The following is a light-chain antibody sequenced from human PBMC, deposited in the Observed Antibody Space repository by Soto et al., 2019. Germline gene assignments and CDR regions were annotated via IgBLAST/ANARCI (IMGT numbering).Light chain of an antibody. CDR3: QQYSSSPS. CDR2: GAS. J-gene: IGKJ5*01. Sequence: EMTQSPTTLSVSPGARATLSFRARQRVRTNLAWYLQKPGQVPSLLSYGASTRASGIPARFSGSGSGTEFTLTIGSLQSEDFAVYYCQQYSSSPSFGQGTRLEI. V-gene: IGKV3-15*01. CDR1: QRVRTN.